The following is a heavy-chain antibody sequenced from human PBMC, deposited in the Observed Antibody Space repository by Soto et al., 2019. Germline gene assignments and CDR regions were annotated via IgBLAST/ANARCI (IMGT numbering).Heavy chain of an antibody. D-gene: IGHD3-9*01. Sequence: QVQLVQSGAEVKKPGASVKVSCKASGYTFTSYDINWVRQATGQGLEWMGWMNPNSGNTGYAQKFQGRVTMTRNTSISTAYMELRRLRSEDTAVYYCARGPLRYVDPWFDPWGQGTLVTVSS. J-gene: IGHJ5*02. V-gene: IGHV1-8*01. CDR2: MNPNSGNT. CDR1: GYTFTSYD. CDR3: ARGPLRYVDPWFDP.